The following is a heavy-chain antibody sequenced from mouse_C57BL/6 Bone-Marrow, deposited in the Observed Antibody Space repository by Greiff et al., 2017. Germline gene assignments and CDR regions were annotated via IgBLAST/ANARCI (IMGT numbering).Heavy chain of an antibody. CDR2: ISSGGSYT. CDR1: GFTFSSYG. Sequence: EVKLVESGGDLVKPGGSLKLSCAASGFTFSSYGMSWVRQTPDKRLEWVATISSGGSYTYYPDSVKGRFTISIDNAKNTLYLQLSSLKSEDTAMYYCASSLRTYWGQGTLVTFSA. CDR3: ASSLRTY. J-gene: IGHJ3*01. V-gene: IGHV5-6*01.